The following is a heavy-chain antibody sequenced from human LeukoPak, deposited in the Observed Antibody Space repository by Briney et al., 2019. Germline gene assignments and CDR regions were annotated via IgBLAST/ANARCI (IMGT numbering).Heavy chain of an antibody. CDR3: AKDRGSSSWYYFDY. V-gene: IGHV3-23*01. J-gene: IGHJ4*02. CDR1: GFTFSSYA. D-gene: IGHD6-13*01. CDR2: ISGSGGST. Sequence: QTGGSLRLSCAASGFTFSSYAMSWVRQAPGKGLEWVSAISGSGGSTYYADSVKGRFTISRDNSKNTLYLQMNSLRAEGTAVYYCAKDRGSSSWYYFDYWGQGTLVTVSS.